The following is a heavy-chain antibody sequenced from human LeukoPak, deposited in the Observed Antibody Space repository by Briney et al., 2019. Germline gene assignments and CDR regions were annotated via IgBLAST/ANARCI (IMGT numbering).Heavy chain of an antibody. J-gene: IGHJ4*02. Sequence: ASVKVSCKVSGYTLTELSMHWVRQAPGKGLEWMGGFDPEDGETIYAQKFQGRVTMTEDTSTDTAYMELSSLRSEDTAVYYCATDLLPRLTYSSGWCSSRNWGQGTLVTLSS. V-gene: IGHV1-24*01. CDR1: GYTLTELS. CDR3: ATDLLPRLTYSSGWCSSRN. CDR2: FDPEDGET. D-gene: IGHD6-19*01.